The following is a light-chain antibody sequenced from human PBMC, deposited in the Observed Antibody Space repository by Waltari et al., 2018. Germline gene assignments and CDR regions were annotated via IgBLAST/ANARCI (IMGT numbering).Light chain of an antibody. CDR2: EGS. J-gene: IGLJ1*01. Sequence: QSALTQPASVSGSPGQSITISCTGTTHDVGRYNYVSWYQHLPGKAPKLPIFEGSHRPSGVSNRFSGSKSGSTASLTISGLRADDAGDYYCHSFTDSNTFNFVFGPGTTVIVL. CDR3: HSFTDSNTFNFV. V-gene: IGLV2-14*01. CDR1: THDVGRYNY.